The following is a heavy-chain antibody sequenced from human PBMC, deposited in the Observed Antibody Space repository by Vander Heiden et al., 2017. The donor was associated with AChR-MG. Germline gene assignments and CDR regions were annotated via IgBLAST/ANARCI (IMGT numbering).Heavy chain of an antibody. D-gene: IGHD6-6*01. V-gene: IGHV4-39*01. CDR2: IYYSGST. CDR1: GGSISSSSYY. CDR3: ARHGEGSSSSHWYYYYYMDV. Sequence: QLQLQESCPGLVKPSETLSLTCTGSGGSISSSSYYWGWIRQPAGKGLEWIGSIYYSGSTYYNPSLQSRVTISVDTSKNQFSLKLSSVTAADTAVYYCARHGEGSSSSHWYYYYYMDVWGQGTTVTVSS. J-gene: IGHJ6*03.